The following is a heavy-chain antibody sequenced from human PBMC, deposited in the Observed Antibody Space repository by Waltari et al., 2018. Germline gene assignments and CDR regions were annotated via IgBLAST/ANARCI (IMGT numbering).Heavy chain of an antibody. CDR1: GGPFSSYA. CDR3: ARYYYDSRGFDY. V-gene: IGHV1-69*14. D-gene: IGHD3-22*01. J-gene: IGHJ4*02. Sequence: QVQLVQSGAEVQKPGSSVTVSCKAPGGPFSSYAIRWGRPAPGQGLEWMGGIIPIFGTANDAQKFQGRVTITADKSTSTAYMELSSLRSEDTAVYYCARYYYDSRGFDYWGQGTLVTVSS. CDR2: IIPIFGTA.